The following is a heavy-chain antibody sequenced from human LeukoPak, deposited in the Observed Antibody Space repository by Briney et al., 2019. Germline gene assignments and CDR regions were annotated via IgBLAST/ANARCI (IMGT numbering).Heavy chain of an antibody. CDR3: ARDSGNMVRGVIKGMDV. D-gene: IGHD3-10*01. V-gene: IGHV1-46*01. Sequence: GASVKVSCKASGYTFTSYYMHWARQAPGQGLEWMGIINPSGGSTSYAQKFQGRVTMTRDTSTSTVYMELSSLRSEDTAVYYCARDSGNMVRGVIKGMDVWGKGTTVTVSS. J-gene: IGHJ6*04. CDR2: INPSGGST. CDR1: GYTFTSYY.